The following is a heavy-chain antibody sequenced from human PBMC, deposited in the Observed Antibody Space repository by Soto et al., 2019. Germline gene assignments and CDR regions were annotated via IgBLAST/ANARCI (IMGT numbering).Heavy chain of an antibody. V-gene: IGHV3-33*01. CDR3: ARGPLRYCSSTSCSTIDY. J-gene: IGHJ4*02. CDR1: GFTFSSYG. D-gene: IGHD2-2*01. CDR2: IWYDGSNK. Sequence: LRLSCAASGFTFSSYGMHWVRQAPGKGLEWVAVIWYDGSNKYYADSVKGRFTISRDNSKNTLYLQMNSLRAEDTAVYYCARGPLRYCSSTSCSTIDYWGQGTLVTVSS.